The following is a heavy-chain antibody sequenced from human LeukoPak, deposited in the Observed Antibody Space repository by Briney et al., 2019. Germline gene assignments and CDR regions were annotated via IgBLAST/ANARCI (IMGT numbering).Heavy chain of an antibody. CDR1: GGSISSGGYY. J-gene: IGHJ4*02. V-gene: IGHV4-30-2*01. D-gene: IGHD3-3*01. CDR2: IYHSGST. CDR3: ARDYDFWSGFPPLFDY. Sequence: SQTLSLTCTVSGGSISSGGYYWSWIRQPPGKGLEWIGYIYHSGSTYYNPSLKSRVTISVDRSKNQFSLKLSSVTAADTAVYYCARDYDFWSGFPPLFDYWGQGTLVTVSS.